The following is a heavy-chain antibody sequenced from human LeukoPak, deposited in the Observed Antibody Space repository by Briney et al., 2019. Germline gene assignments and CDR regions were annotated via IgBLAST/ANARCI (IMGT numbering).Heavy chain of an antibody. J-gene: IGHJ5*02. CDR2: IYHTGST. Sequence: PSQTLSLTCSVSGGSISGSGYYWSWIRQPPGKGLEWIGYIYHTGSTYYNPSLASRVTISVDRSKNQFSLRLTSVTAADTAVFYCARGGVGPTTNWFDPWGQGALVTVSS. D-gene: IGHD1-26*01. CDR3: ARGGVGPTTNWFDP. V-gene: IGHV4-30-2*01. CDR1: GGSISGSGYY.